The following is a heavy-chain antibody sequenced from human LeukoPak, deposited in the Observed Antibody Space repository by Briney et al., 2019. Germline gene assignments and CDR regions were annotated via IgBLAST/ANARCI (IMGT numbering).Heavy chain of an antibody. V-gene: IGHV3-11*01. CDR3: ARDSRHNGYNPSLGY. Sequence: PGGSLRLSCAASGFTFSDYYMSWIRQAPGKGLEWVSYISSSGSTIYYADSVKGRFTISRDNAKNSLYLQMNSLRAEDTAVYYCARDSRHNGYNPSLGYWGQGTLATVSS. D-gene: IGHD5-24*01. CDR2: ISSSGSTI. CDR1: GFTFSDYY. J-gene: IGHJ4*02.